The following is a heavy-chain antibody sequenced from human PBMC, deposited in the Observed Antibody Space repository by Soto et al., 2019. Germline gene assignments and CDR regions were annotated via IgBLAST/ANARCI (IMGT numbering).Heavy chain of an antibody. CDR1: GFTFRSYA. CDR3: ARGDREDIAVVIGARSGEYGVDV. Sequence: QVQLVESGGGVVQPRRSLRLSCAASGFTFRSYAMHWVRQAPGKGLECVAVIAYDGSNKFYRDYVKGRFTISRDNSKNPRYLQINNLKHEGTAVYYCARGDREDIAVVIGARSGEYGVDVWGQGTTVTVSS. D-gene: IGHD2-15*01. J-gene: IGHJ6*02. V-gene: IGHV3-30-3*01. CDR2: IAYDGSNK.